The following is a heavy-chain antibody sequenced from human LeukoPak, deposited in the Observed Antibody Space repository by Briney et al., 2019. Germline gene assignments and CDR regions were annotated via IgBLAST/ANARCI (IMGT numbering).Heavy chain of an antibody. CDR1: GFTFDDYA. CDR2: ISWNSGSI. J-gene: IGHJ4*02. D-gene: IGHD6-13*01. V-gene: IGHV3-9*01. Sequence: GGSLRLSCAASGFTFDDYAMHWVRQAPGKGLEWVSGISWNSGSIGYADSVKGRFTISRDNAKNSLYLQMNSLRAEDTALYYCAKDITAAGNFDYWGRGTLVTVSS. CDR3: AKDITAAGNFDY.